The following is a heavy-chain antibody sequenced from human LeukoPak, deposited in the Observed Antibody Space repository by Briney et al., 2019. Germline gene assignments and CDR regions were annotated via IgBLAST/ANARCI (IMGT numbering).Heavy chain of an antibody. Sequence: PSETLSLTCTVSGGSISSYYWSWIRQPPGKGLEWIGYIYYGGSTNYNPSLKSRVTILVDTSKNQFSLKLSSVTAADTAVYYCARGAGWYDYWGQGTLVTVSS. V-gene: IGHV4-59*01. CDR2: IYYGGST. CDR1: GGSISSYY. CDR3: ARGAGWYDY. D-gene: IGHD6-19*01. J-gene: IGHJ4*02.